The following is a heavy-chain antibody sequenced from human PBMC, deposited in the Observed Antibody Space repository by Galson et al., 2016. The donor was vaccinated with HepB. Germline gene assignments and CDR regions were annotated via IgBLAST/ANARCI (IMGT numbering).Heavy chain of an antibody. Sequence: SLRLSCAASGFSFNIYRMNWVRRAPGKGLEWVANIKQDGSEKYYVDSVKGRFTISRDNAQNSLYLQMNNLRAEDAAVYYCARELATYAFDIWGQGTMVTVSS. D-gene: IGHD5-12*01. CDR1: GFSFNIYR. CDR2: IKQDGSEK. J-gene: IGHJ3*02. V-gene: IGHV3-7*03. CDR3: ARELATYAFDI.